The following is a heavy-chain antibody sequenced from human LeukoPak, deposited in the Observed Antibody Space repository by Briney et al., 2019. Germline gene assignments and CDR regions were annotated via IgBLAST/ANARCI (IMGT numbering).Heavy chain of an antibody. J-gene: IGHJ4*02. CDR3: ARGDYDFWSGYYRNPFDY. CDR2: ISSSSSYI. V-gene: IGHV3-21*01. D-gene: IGHD3-3*01. Sequence: GGSLRLPCAPPGFPSRGITITGAPRPQGRGRGGASPISSSSSYIYYADSVKGRFTISRDNAKNSLYLQMNSLRAEDTAVYYCARGDYDFWSGYYRNPFDYWGQGTLVTVSS. CDR1: GFPSRGIT.